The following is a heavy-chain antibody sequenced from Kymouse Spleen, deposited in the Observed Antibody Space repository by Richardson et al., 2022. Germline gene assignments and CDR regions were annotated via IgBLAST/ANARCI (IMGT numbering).Heavy chain of an antibody. D-gene: IGHD1-7*01. V-gene: IGHV4-34*01. J-gene: IGHJ6*02. Sequence: QVQLQQWGAGLLKPSETLSLTCAVYGGSFSGYYWSWIRQPPGKGLEWIGEINHSGSTNYNPSLKSRVTISVDTSKNQFSLKLSSVTAADTAVYYCARGGITGTTGHYYGMDVWGQGTTVTVSS. CDR1: GGSFSGYY. CDR3: ARGGITGTTGHYYGMDV. CDR2: INHSGST.